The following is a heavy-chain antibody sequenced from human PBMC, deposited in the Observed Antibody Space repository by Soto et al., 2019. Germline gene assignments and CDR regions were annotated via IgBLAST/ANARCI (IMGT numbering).Heavy chain of an antibody. J-gene: IGHJ4*02. Sequence: SETLSRTWTVSSSSVSSYYWNWIRQSPGKGLEWIGYIYYSGYTNYNPSLKSRITISVDTSKNQFSLKLSSVTPADTAVYYCAGGGMTTVPYWGQGTLVTVSS. CDR1: SSSVSSYY. D-gene: IGHD4-17*01. CDR3: AGGGMTTVPY. CDR2: IYYSGYT. V-gene: IGHV4-59*02.